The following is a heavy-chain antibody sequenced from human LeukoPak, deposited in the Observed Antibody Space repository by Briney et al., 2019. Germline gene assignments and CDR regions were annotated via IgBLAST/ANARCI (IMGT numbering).Heavy chain of an antibody. Sequence: GVSLRLSCAASGFTFSSYGMYWVRQAPGKGLEWVAFIRYDGSNKYYADSVKGRFTISRDNSKNTRYLQMKSLRAEDTAVYYCAKGGGYEAQYYYYYLDVWGKGTTVTISS. D-gene: IGHD5-12*01. J-gene: IGHJ6*03. V-gene: IGHV3-30*02. CDR2: IRYDGSNK. CDR1: GFTFSSYG. CDR3: AKGGGYEAQYYYYYLDV.